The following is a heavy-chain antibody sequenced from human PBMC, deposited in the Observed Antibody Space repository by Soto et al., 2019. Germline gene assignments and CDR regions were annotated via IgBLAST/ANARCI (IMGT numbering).Heavy chain of an antibody. CDR3: ARDRVTPYDYYYYGMDV. V-gene: IGHV4-59*11. D-gene: IGHD5-18*01. CDR1: GGSISSHY. CDR2: IYYSAST. Sequence: QVQLQESGPGLVKPSETLSLTCTVPGGSISSHYWSWIRQRPGKGLEWIGYIYYSASTNYNPSLKGRVPISVDTSKNQFPLKLSSVPAADTAVYYCARDRVTPYDYYYYGMDVWGQGTTVTVSS. J-gene: IGHJ6*02.